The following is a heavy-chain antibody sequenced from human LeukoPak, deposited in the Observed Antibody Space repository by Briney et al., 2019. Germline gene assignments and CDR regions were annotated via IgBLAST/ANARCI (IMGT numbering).Heavy chain of an antibody. D-gene: IGHD1-26*01. V-gene: IGHV3-53*01. J-gene: IGHJ6*02. CDR3: ARDREGRDYYYGMDV. Sequence: GGSLRLSCAASGFTVSSNYMSWVRQAPGKGLEWVSVIYSGGSTYYADSVKGRFTISRDNSKNTLYLQMNSLRAEDTAVYYCARDREGRDYYYGMDVWGQGTTVTVSS. CDR1: GFTVSSNY. CDR2: IYSGGST.